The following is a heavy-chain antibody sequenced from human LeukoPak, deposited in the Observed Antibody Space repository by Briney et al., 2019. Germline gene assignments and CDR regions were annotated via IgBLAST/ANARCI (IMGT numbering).Heavy chain of an antibody. CDR2: ISYDGSNK. CDR3: AREGDGYNLDY. V-gene: IGHV3-30*01. Sequence: GGSLRLSCAASGFTFSSYAMHWVRQAPGKGLEWVAVISYDGSNKYYADSVKGRFTISRDNSKNTLYLQMNSLRAEDTAVYYCAREGDGYNLDYWGQGTPVTVSS. D-gene: IGHD5-24*01. CDR1: GFTFSSYA. J-gene: IGHJ4*02.